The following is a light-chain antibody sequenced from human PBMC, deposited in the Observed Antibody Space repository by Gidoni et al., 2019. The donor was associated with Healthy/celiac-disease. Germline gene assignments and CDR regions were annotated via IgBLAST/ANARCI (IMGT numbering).Light chain of an antibody. CDR2: GAS. V-gene: IGKV3-20*01. Sequence: EIVLTQSPGTLSLSPGERATLSCRASQSVSSSYLAWNQQTPGQAPRLLIYGASSRATGIPDRFSGSGSGTDFTLTISRLEPEDFAVYYCQQYGRTFGPGTKVDIK. CDR1: QSVSSSY. CDR3: QQYGRT. J-gene: IGKJ3*01.